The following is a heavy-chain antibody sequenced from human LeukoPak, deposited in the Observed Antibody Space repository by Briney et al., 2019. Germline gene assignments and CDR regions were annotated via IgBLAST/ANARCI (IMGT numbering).Heavy chain of an antibody. J-gene: IGHJ4*02. CDR3: ARGLYSSSSGY. D-gene: IGHD6-6*01. CDR2: ISAYNGNT. Sequence: ASVKVSCKASGYTFTSCGISWMRQAPGQGLEWMGWISAYNGNTNYAQELHGRVTMTTDTSTSTAYMELRSLRSDDTAVYYCARGLYSSSSGYWGQGTLVTVSS. V-gene: IGHV1-18*01. CDR1: GYTFTSCG.